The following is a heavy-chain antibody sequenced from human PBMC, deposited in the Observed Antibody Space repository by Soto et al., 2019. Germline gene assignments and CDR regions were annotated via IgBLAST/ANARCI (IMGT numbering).Heavy chain of an antibody. CDR2: FFYGGRT. D-gene: IGHD1-1*01. J-gene: IGHJ4*02. CDR3: ATVASTHFDS. V-gene: IGHV4-39*01. Sequence: QVQLQQSGPGLLKPSETLSLTCTVSGGSISSPSYNWGWVRQPPGKGPEWIGSFFYGGRTHYSPSLESRLSISVDTARSQVSLILTSVTAADTAVYSCATVASTHFDSWGQGALVVGSS. CDR1: GGSISSPSYN.